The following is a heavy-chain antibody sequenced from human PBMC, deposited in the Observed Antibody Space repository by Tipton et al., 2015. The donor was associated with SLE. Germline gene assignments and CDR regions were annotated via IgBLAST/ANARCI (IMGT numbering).Heavy chain of an antibody. V-gene: IGHV4-39*07. Sequence: TLSLTCTVSGGSISNTPFYWGWVRQPPGKGPEWIGTIYYSGSTYYYPSLKSRITISVDTSKNQFSLEVRSVTAADTAVYYCVRLHRDGYKNRDYWGQGTLVTVSS. J-gene: IGHJ4*02. CDR1: GGSISNTPFY. D-gene: IGHD5-24*01. CDR2: IYYSGST. CDR3: VRLHRDGYKNRDY.